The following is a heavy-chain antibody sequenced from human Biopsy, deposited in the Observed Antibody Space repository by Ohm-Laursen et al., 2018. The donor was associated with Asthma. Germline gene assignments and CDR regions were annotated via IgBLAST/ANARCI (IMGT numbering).Heavy chain of an antibody. CDR3: ARCQVGYSSGWSLLLKKIYYSGMDV. J-gene: IGHJ6*02. V-gene: IGHV1-69*01. CDR2: IMTVFGTT. Sequence: SSVKVSSKAPGGTFSNFAISWVRQAPGQGLEWLGGIMTVFGTTNYAQKFQGRVTITADESTSTAYMEVTSLRSEDTAIYYCARCQVGYSSGWSLLLKKIYYSGMDVWGQGTAVTVSS. D-gene: IGHD6-19*01. CDR1: GGTFSNFA.